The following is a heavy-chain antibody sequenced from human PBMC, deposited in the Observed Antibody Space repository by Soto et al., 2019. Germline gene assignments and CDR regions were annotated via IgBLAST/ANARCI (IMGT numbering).Heavy chain of an antibody. CDR1: GFTFDDYA. Sequence: GGSLRLSCAASGFTFDDYAMHWVRQAPGKGLEWVSGISWNSGNIDYADSVKGRFTISRDNAKNSLYLQMNSLRAEDTAMYYCAKDSSAWRYDDFDMWGQGTMVTVSS. CDR3: AKDSSAWRYDDFDM. V-gene: IGHV3-9*01. J-gene: IGHJ3*02. D-gene: IGHD2-15*01. CDR2: ISWNSGNI.